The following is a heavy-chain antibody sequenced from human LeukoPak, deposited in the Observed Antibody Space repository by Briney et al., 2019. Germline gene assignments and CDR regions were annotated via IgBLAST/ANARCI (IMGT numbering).Heavy chain of an antibody. J-gene: IGHJ2*01. V-gene: IGHV1-2*02. CDR2: INPNSGGT. CDR1: GCTFTGYY. CDR3: ARDPYGTWYFDL. D-gene: IGHD3-10*01. Sequence: ASVKVSCKASGCTFTGYYMHWVRQAPGQGLEWMGWINPNSGGTNYAQKFQGRVTMTRDTSISTAYMELSRLRSDDTAVYYCARDPYGTWYFDLWGRGTLVTVSS.